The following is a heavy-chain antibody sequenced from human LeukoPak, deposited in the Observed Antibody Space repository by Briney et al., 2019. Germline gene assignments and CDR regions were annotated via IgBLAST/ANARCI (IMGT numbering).Heavy chain of an antibody. CDR2: TYYSGST. D-gene: IGHD4/OR15-4a*01. Sequence: SETLSLTCTVSGGSISSYYWSWIRQPPGKGLEWIGYTYYSGSTNYNPSLKSRVTISVDTSKNQFSLKLGSVTAADTAVYYCATQVRPRAPIDYWGQGTLVTVSS. CDR3: ATQVRPRAPIDY. J-gene: IGHJ4*02. CDR1: GGSISSYY. V-gene: IGHV4-59*08.